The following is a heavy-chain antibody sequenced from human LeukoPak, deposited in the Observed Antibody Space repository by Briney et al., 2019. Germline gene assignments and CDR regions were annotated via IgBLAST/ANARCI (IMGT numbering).Heavy chain of an antibody. Sequence: PSQTLSLTCAISGDSVSSNSAAWNWIRQSPSRGLEWLGRTYYRSNWYNDYAVSVKSRITINPDTSKNQFSLQLNSVTPEDTTVYYCARKKGIYTTRTNRAYWGQGTLVTVSS. V-gene: IGHV6-1*01. J-gene: IGHJ4*02. CDR2: TYYRSNWYN. CDR1: GDSVSSNSAA. CDR3: ARKKGIYTTRTNRAY. D-gene: IGHD1-1*01.